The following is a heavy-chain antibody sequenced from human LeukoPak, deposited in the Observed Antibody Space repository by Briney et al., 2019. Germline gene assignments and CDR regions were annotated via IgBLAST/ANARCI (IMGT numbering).Heavy chain of an antibody. CDR1: GFTFSNYA. Sequence: GGSLRLSCAASGFTFSNYAMNWVRQAPGKGLEWVSRINSDGSSTSYADSVKGRFTISRDNAKNTLYLQMNSLRAEDTAVYYCASTYYYDSSGLTWGQGTRVAVSP. CDR3: ASTYYYDSSGLT. CDR2: INSDGSST. J-gene: IGHJ5*02. D-gene: IGHD3-22*01. V-gene: IGHV3-74*01.